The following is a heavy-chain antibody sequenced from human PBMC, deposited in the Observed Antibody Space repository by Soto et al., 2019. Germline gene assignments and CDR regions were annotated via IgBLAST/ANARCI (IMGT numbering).Heavy chain of an antibody. CDR1: GFTFSSYW. D-gene: IGHD2-8*01. Sequence: GSRRLSCAASGFTFSSYWMHWVRQAPGKGLVWVSRINSDGSSTSYADSVKGRFTISRDNAKNTLYLQMNSLRAEDTAVYYCASPSSMQDGMDVWGQGTTVTVSS. J-gene: IGHJ6*02. CDR3: ASPSSMQDGMDV. CDR2: INSDGSST. V-gene: IGHV3-74*01.